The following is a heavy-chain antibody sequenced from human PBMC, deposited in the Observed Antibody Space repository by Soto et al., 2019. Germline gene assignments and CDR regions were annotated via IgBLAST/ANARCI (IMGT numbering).Heavy chain of an antibody. CDR1: GFTFSSYS. CDR3: ARDILSGGAYPDS. J-gene: IGHJ5*01. CDR2: ISRSAGNI. V-gene: IGHV3-21*01. D-gene: IGHD3-10*01. Sequence: GGSLRLSCAASGFTFSSYSMNWVRQAPGKGLEWVSSISRSAGNIYYAGSVKGRFTISRDNAKNSLFLQMNSLRADDTAVYYCARDILSGGAYPDSWGQGTKVTVSS.